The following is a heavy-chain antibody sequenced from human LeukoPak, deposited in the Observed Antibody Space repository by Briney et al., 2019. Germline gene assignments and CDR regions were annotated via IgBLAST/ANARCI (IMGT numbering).Heavy chain of an antibody. CDR1: GFTFSSYA. Sequence: GGSLRPSCAASGFTFSSYAMHWVRQAPGKGLEWVAVISYDGSNKYYADSVKGRFTISRDNSKNTLYLQMNSLRAEDTAVYYCASGGAAARPKFDYWGQGTLVTVSS. J-gene: IGHJ4*02. CDR3: ASGGAAARPKFDY. V-gene: IGHV3-30*01. D-gene: IGHD6-6*01. CDR2: ISYDGSNK.